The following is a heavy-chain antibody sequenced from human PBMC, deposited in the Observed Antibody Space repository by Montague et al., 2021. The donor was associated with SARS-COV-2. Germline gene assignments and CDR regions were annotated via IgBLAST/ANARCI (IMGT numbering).Heavy chain of an antibody. CDR2: IYSGGST. V-gene: IGHV3-53*01. CDR3: ARDVSPIGLMDV. CDR1: GFTVSSNY. J-gene: IGHJ6*02. Sequence: SLRLSCAASGFTVSSNYMSWVRQAPGKGLEWVSVIYSGGSTYYADSVKGRFTTSRDNSKNTLYLQMNSLRAEDTAVYYCARDVSPIGLMDVWGQGTTVTVS.